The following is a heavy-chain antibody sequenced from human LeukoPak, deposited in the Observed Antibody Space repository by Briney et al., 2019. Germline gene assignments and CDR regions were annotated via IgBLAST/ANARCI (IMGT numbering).Heavy chain of an antibody. D-gene: IGHD3-10*01. V-gene: IGHV3-30*02. CDR3: AKALSGGEQRDAFDI. J-gene: IGHJ3*02. CDR1: GFTFSSYG. CDR2: IRYDGSKK. Sequence: GGSLRLSCAASGFTFSSYGMHWVRQAPGKGLEWVAFIRYDGSKKYYADSVKGRFTISRDNSKKTLYLQMNSLRAEDTAVYYCAKALSGGEQRDAFDIWGQGTMVTVSS.